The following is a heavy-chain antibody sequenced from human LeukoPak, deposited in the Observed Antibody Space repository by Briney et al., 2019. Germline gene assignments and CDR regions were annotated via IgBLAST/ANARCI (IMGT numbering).Heavy chain of an antibody. Sequence: PSETLSLTCTVSGGSISSGDYYWSWIRQPPGKGLEWIGYIYYSGSTYYNPSLESRITISVDTFKNQFSLRLSSVTAADTAVYYCARGDALLDYWGQGTLVIVSS. J-gene: IGHJ4*02. CDR3: ARGDALLDY. CDR2: IYYSGST. CDR1: GGSISSGDYY. V-gene: IGHV4-30-4*01.